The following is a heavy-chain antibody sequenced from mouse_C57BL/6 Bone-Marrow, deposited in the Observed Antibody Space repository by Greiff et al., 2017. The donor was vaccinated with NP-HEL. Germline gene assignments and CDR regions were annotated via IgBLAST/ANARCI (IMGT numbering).Heavy chain of an antibody. CDR1: GYTFSSYT. J-gene: IGHJ3*01. CDR3: ARTRFAY. V-gene: IGHV1-4*01. CDR2: INPSSGYT. Sequence: VPLPQSGAEMARPGASGKMSCKASGYTFSSYTMALVKQRPGQGLEWIGYINPSSGYTKYNQKFKDKATLTADKSSSTAYMQLSSLTSEDSAVYYCARTRFAYWGQGTLVTVSA.